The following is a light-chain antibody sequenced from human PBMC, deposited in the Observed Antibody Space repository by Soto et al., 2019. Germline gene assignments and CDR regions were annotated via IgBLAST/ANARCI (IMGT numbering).Light chain of an antibody. V-gene: IGKV3-15*01. CDR3: QQYFEWPPMT. CDR1: ETVATN. J-gene: IGKJ1*01. CDR2: GAS. Sequence: EVVMTQSPATLSVSPGERATLSCRASETVATNLAWYQQTPGQAPRLLISGASTRAAGISDRFRGSGSGTEFTLPISSLRSEDSAIYYCQQYFEWPPMTFGQGTKVEI.